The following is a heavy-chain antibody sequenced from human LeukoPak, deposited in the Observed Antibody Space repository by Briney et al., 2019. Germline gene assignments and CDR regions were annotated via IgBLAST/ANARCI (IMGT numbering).Heavy chain of an antibody. V-gene: IGHV3-7*03. CDR1: GFTFSNYW. J-gene: IGHJ4*02. CDR2: INRDGSER. Sequence: GGSLRLSCAASGFTFSNYWMTWVRQAPGKGLEWVANINRDGSERYYVDSVKGRFTISRDDAKSSLYLQMNSLRAEDTAVYYCARGLQDDVVVVITLPYYWGQGTLVTVSS. CDR3: ARGLQDDVVVVITLPYY. D-gene: IGHD3-22*01.